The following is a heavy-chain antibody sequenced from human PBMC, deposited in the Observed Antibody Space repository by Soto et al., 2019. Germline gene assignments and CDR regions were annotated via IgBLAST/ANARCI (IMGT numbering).Heavy chain of an antibody. V-gene: IGHV4-30-2*01. J-gene: IGHJ6*02. CDR2: IYHSGST. CDR1: GGSISSGFYS. CDR3: ARQGFGPLHGLVDV. Sequence: SETLSLTCAVSGGSISSGFYSWSWIRQPPGKGLEWIGYIYHSGSTYYNPSLKSRVTISLDTSKSQFSLKVTSVTATDTAVYYCARQGFGPLHGLVDVWGQGTTVTVSS. D-gene: IGHD3-10*01.